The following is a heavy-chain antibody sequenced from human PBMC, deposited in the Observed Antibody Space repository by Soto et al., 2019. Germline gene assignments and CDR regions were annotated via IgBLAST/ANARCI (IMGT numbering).Heavy chain of an antibody. CDR1: GGSISNSY. CDR3: AKVGLYYYYGMDV. V-gene: IGHV4-59*08. J-gene: IGHJ6*02. D-gene: IGHD1-26*01. CDR2: IYSSGST. Sequence: SETLSFTCTVSGGSISNSYWSWIRLSPGKGLEWIGYIYSSGSTNYNPSLESRVTISVDTSKNQFSLKLTSLIAADTAIYYCAKVGLYYYYGMDVWGQGTTVTSP.